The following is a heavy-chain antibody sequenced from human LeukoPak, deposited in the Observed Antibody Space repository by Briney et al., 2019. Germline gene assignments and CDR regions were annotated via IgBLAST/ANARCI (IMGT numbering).Heavy chain of an antibody. CDR3: ARQGSGYYYHYFDY. Sequence: PSETLSLTCTVSGGSISSYYWGWIRQPPGKGLEWIGSIYYSGSTYYNPSLKSRVTISVDTSKNQFSLKLSSVTAADTAVYYCARQGSGYYYHYFDYWGQGTLVTVSS. CDR2: IYYSGST. CDR1: GGSISSYY. V-gene: IGHV4-39*01. J-gene: IGHJ4*02. D-gene: IGHD3-22*01.